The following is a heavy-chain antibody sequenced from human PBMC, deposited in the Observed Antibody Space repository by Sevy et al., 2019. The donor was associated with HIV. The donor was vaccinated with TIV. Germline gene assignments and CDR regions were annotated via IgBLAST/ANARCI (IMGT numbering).Heavy chain of an antibody. CDR1: GFTFSSYS. CDR3: ARVTMVRGVTQDAFDI. Sequence: GGSMRLSCAASGFTFSSYSMNWVRQAPGKGLEWVSYISSSSSTIYYADSVKGRFTISRDNAKNSLYLQMNSLRDEDTAVYYCARVTMVRGVTQDAFDIWGQGTMVTVSS. J-gene: IGHJ3*02. V-gene: IGHV3-48*02. CDR2: ISSSSSTI. D-gene: IGHD3-10*01.